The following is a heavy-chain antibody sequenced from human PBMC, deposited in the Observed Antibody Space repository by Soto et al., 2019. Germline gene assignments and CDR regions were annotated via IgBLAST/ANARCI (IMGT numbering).Heavy chain of an antibody. CDR3: ARGTVVTHFDY. Sequence: QVQLVQSGAEEKKPGASVKVSCKASGYTFTSYAMHWVRQAPGQRLEWMGWINAGNGNTKYSQKFQGRVTITRDTAASTAYMALSSLRSEATAVYYCARGTVVTHFDYWGQGTLVTVS. CDR2: INAGNGNT. CDR1: GYTFTSYA. D-gene: IGHD2-15*01. J-gene: IGHJ4*02. V-gene: IGHV1-3*05.